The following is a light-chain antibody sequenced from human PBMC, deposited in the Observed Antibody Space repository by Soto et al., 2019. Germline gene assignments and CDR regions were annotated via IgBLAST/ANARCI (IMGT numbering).Light chain of an antibody. CDR1: SSNIGSNT. CDR3: AAWDDSLNGNVV. J-gene: IGLJ2*01. Sequence: QSVLTQPPSASGTPGQRVTISCSGSSSNIGSNTVNWYQQLPGTAPKLLIYSNNQRPSGVPDRFSGSKSGTSASLAISGLQYEDEADYFCAAWDDSLNGNVVFGGGTKVTVL. V-gene: IGLV1-44*01. CDR2: SNN.